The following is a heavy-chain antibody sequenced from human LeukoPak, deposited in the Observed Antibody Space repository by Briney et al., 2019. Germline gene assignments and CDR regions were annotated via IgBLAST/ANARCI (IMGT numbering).Heavy chain of an antibody. CDR3: ARGYDSSGYPIRGTDAFDI. CDR2: INHSGST. J-gene: IGHJ3*02. Sequence: SETLSLTCAVYGGSFSGYYWSWIRQPPGKGLEWIGEINHSGSTNYNPSLKSRVTISVDTSKNQFSLKLSSVTAADTAVYYCARGYDSSGYPIRGTDAFDIWGQGTMVTVSS. D-gene: IGHD3-22*01. CDR1: GGSFSGYY. V-gene: IGHV4-34*01.